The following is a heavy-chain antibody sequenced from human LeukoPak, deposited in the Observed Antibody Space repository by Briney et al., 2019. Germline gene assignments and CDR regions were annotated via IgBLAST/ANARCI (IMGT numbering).Heavy chain of an antibody. D-gene: IGHD6-13*01. CDR2: ISGSGSLT. V-gene: IGHV3-23*01. CDR3: AKKRIAAAGKNDFDY. J-gene: IGHJ4*02. CDR1: GFTFSSSA. Sequence: RGSLRLSCAASGFTFSSSAVSWVRQAPGKGLEWVSLISGSGSLTYYADSVKGRFTISRDNSKNTVYLQMNSLRAEDTAVYYCAKKRIAAAGKNDFDYWGQGTLVTVSS.